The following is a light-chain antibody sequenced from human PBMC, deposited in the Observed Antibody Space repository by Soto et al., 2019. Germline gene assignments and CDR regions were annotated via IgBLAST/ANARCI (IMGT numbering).Light chain of an antibody. CDR3: QQYGT. J-gene: IGKJ2*02. V-gene: IGKV1-33*01. CDR1: QDISNY. Sequence: DIQMTQSPSSLSASVGDRVTITCQASQDISNYLNWYQQKPGKAPKLLIYDASNLETGVPSRFSGSGSGTDFTCTISRLHPEDIATYYCQQYGTFGQGTKLEIK. CDR2: DAS.